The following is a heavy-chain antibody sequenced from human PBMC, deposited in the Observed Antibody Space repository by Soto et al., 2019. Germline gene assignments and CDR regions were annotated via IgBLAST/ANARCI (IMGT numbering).Heavy chain of an antibody. J-gene: IGHJ4*02. CDR1: GYTFTSYA. Sequence: ASMKVSCKASGYTFTSYAMHWVRQAPGQRLEWMGWINAGNGNTKYSQKFQGRVTITRDTSASTAYMELSSLRSEDTAVYYCAGGYSYGDYYFDYWGQGTLVTVSS. CDR3: AGGYSYGDYYFDY. D-gene: IGHD5-18*01. CDR2: INAGNGNT. V-gene: IGHV1-3*01.